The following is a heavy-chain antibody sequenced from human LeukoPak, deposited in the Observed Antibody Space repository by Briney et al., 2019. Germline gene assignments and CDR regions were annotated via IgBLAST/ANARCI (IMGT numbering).Heavy chain of an antibody. CDR2: ISWNSGSI. CDR1: GSTFYDYA. CDR3: AKCDSSGFIDD. D-gene: IGHD6-19*01. J-gene: IGHJ4*02. Sequence: GRSLRLSCAASGSTFYDYAMHWVRHAPGKGLEWVSGISWNSGSIGYADSVKGRFTISRDNATNSLYLQMNSLRAQDTALYYCAKCDSSGFIDDWGQGTLVTVSS. V-gene: IGHV3-9*01.